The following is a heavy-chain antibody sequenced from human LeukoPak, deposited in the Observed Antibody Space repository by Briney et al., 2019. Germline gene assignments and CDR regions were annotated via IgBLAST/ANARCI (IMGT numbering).Heavy chain of an antibody. CDR2: IIPIFGTA. CDR3: AREYGDYVNWFDP. D-gene: IGHD4-17*01. Sequence: ASVKVSCKASGGTFSSYAISWVRQAPGQGLEWMGGIIPIFGTANYAQKFQGRVTITADESTSTAYMELSSLRSEDTAVYYCAREYGDYVNWFDPWGQGTLVTVSS. J-gene: IGHJ5*02. CDR1: GGTFSSYA. V-gene: IGHV1-69*13.